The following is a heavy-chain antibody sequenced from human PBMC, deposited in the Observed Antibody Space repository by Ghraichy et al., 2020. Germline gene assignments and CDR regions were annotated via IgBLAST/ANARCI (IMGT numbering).Heavy chain of an antibody. CDR2: INHSGST. D-gene: IGHD4-17*01. Sequence: SETLSLTCAVYGGSFSGYYWSWIRQPPGKGLEWIGEINHSGSTNYNPSLKSRVTISVDTSKNQFSLKLSSVTAADTAVYYCARGPTTVTTPDWGQGTLVTVSS. V-gene: IGHV4-34*01. J-gene: IGHJ4*02. CDR1: GGSFSGYY. CDR3: ARGPTTVTTPD.